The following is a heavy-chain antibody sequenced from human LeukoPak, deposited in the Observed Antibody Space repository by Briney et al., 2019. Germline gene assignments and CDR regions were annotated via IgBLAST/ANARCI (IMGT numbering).Heavy chain of an antibody. Sequence: SETLSLTCTVSGGSISSYYWSWIRQPPGKGLEWIGYIYYSGSTNYNPSLKSRVTISVDTSKNQFSLKLSSVTAADTAVYYCARGGVLGYCTNGVCSTPLIADYWGQGTLVTVSS. CDR3: ARGGVLGYCTNGVCSTPLIADY. D-gene: IGHD2-8*01. CDR1: GGSISSYY. CDR2: IYYSGST. J-gene: IGHJ4*02. V-gene: IGHV4-59*01.